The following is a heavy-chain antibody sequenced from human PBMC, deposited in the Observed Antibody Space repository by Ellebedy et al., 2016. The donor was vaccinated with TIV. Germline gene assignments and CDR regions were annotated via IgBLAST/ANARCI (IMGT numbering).Heavy chain of an antibody. V-gene: IGHV4-39*02. Sequence: GSLRLXXNVSGGSIDRSSNYWGWIRQPPGKEFEWIGDISYSGYTYYNPSLESRVTISVDTSKNHFSLRLSSVTAADTAVYYCARLAIAVTNPQSDSWGQGTLVTVSS. J-gene: IGHJ4*02. D-gene: IGHD2-2*03. CDR1: GGSIDRSSNY. CDR3: ARLAIAVTNPQSDS. CDR2: ISYSGYT.